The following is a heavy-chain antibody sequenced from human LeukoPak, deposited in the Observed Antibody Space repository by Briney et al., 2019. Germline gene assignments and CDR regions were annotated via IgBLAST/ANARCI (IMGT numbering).Heavy chain of an antibody. D-gene: IGHD3-10*01. Sequence: ASVKVSCKASGYTFTSYYIHWVRQAPGQGLEWMGIIYPGGGSTNYAQKLQGRVTMTTDTSTSTAYMELRSLRSDDTAVYYCARSCYGSGSYCLFDYWGQGTLVTVSS. CDR2: IYPGGGST. CDR3: ARSCYGSGSYCLFDY. V-gene: IGHV1-46*01. J-gene: IGHJ4*02. CDR1: GYTFTSYY.